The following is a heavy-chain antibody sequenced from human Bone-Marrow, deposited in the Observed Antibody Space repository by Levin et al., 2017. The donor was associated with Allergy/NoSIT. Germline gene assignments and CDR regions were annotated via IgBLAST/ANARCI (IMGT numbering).Heavy chain of an antibody. V-gene: IGHV3-7*01. CDR3: ARDDVRGKNAFEI. J-gene: IGHJ3*02. CDR1: GFTFSSYW. CDR2: IKQDGSEK. D-gene: IGHD3-10*01. Sequence: LSLTCAASGFTFSSYWMSWVRQASGKGLEWVANIKQDGSEKYYVDSVKGRFTIYRDNAKNSLYLQMNSLRAEDTAVYYCARDDVRGKNAFEIWGQGTMVTVSS.